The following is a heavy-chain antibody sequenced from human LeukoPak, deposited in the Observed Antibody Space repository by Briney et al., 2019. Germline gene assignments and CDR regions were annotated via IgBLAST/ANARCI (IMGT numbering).Heavy chain of an antibody. CDR2: ISWNSGSI. J-gene: IGHJ3*02. V-gene: IGHV3-9*01. Sequence: SLRLSCAASGFTFEDYAMHWVRQAPGKGLEWVSGISWNSGSIGYADSVKGRFTISRDNAKNSLYLQMNSLRAEDTALYYCAKDTGRITIFGVVTTSAFDIWGQGTMVTVSS. CDR3: AKDTGRITIFGVVTTSAFDI. CDR1: GFTFEDYA. D-gene: IGHD3-3*01.